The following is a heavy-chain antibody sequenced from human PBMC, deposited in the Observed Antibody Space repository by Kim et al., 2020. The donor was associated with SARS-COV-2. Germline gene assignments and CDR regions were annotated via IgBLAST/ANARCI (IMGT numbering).Heavy chain of an antibody. J-gene: IGHJ3*02. CDR3: ARGSSGSYPRAFDI. Sequence: AASVKGRLTISRDNAKKTLYLQMNSRRAEDTAVYYCARGSSGSYPRAFDIWGQGTTVTVSS. D-gene: IGHD1-26*01. V-gene: IGHV3-74*01.